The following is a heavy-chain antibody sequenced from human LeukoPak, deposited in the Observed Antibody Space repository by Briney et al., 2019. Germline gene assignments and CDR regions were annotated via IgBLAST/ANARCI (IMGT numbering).Heavy chain of an antibody. V-gene: IGHV3-21*01. J-gene: IGHJ6*03. CDR2: ISSSSSYI. D-gene: IGHD6-6*01. CDR1: GFTFSSYS. Sequence: GGSLRLSCAASGFTFSSYSMNWVRQAPGKGLECVSSISSSSSYIYYADSVKGRFTISRDNAKNSLYLQMNSLRAEDTAVYYCARDISSSYYYYYMDVWGKGNTVTVSS. CDR3: ARDISSSYYYYYMDV.